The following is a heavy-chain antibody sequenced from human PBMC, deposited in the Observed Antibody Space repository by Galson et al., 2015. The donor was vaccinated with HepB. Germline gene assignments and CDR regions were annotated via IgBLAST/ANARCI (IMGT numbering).Heavy chain of an antibody. J-gene: IGHJ6*02. Sequence: QSGAEVKKPGESLRISCKGSGYSFTSYWISWVRQMPGKGLEWMGRIDPSDSYTNYSPSFQGHVTISADKSISTAYLQWSSLKASDTAMYYCARLRVDCSGGSCYSDYYYGMDVWGQGTTVTVSS. CDR3: ARLRVDCSGGSCYSDYYYGMDV. V-gene: IGHV5-10-1*01. CDR2: IDPSDSYT. CDR1: GYSFTSYW. D-gene: IGHD2-15*01.